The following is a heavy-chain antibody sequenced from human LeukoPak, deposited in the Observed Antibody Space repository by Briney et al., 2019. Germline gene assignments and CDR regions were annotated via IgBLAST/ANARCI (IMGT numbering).Heavy chain of an antibody. CDR2: IYYSGST. D-gene: IGHD6-19*01. V-gene: IGHV4-59*08. CDR3: ARHLAVAGPPRFDP. Sequence: SETLFLTCTVSGGSISSYYWSWIRQPPGKGLEWIGYIYYSGSTNYNPSLKSRVTISVDTSKNQFSLKLSSVTAADTAVYYCARHLAVAGPPRFDPWGQGTLVTVSS. J-gene: IGHJ5*02. CDR1: GGSISSYY.